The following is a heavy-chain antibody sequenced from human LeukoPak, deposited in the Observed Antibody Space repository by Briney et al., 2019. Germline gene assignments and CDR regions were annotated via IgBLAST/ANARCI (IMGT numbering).Heavy chain of an antibody. Sequence: SETLSLTCTVSGGSISSCSYYWGWIRQPPGKGLEWIGSIYYSGSTYYNPSLKSRLTISVDTSKNQFSLKLSSVTAADTAVYYWARGVLEYYYGSSGYANYYYYYMDVWGKGTTVTVSS. D-gene: IGHD3-22*01. CDR2: IYYSGST. V-gene: IGHV4-39*07. CDR3: ARGVLEYYYGSSGYANYYYYYMDV. CDR1: GGSISSCSYY. J-gene: IGHJ6*03.